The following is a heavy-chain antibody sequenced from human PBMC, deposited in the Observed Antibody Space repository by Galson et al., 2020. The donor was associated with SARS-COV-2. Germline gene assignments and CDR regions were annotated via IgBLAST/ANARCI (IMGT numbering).Heavy chain of an antibody. V-gene: IGHV1-2*02. Sequence: ASVKVSCKASGYTLTDYHMHWVRQAPGQGLEWMGWINPNSGGTNYGKRFQGRVTMTRDTSISTVYVEVYRLRSDDTAVYYCARTGGATTKTYYYYYGRDVWGQGTTVTVSS. D-gene: IGHD4-17*01. CDR3: ARTGGATTKTYYYYYGRDV. J-gene: IGHJ6*02. CDR2: INPNSGGT. CDR1: GYTLTDYH.